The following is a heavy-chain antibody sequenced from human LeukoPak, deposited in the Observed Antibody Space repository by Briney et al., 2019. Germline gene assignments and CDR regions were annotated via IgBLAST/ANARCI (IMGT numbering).Heavy chain of an antibody. V-gene: IGHV4-4*07. CDR2: IYTSGST. CDR3: ARELRGARYYYYMDV. CDR1: GGSISSYY. D-gene: IGHD4/OR15-4a*01. J-gene: IGHJ6*03. Sequence: PSETLSLTCTVSGGSISSYYWSWIRQPAGKGLEWIGRIYTSGSTNYNPSLKSRVTMSVDTSKNQFSLKLSFVTAADTAVYYCARELRGARYYYYMDVWGKGTTVTVSS.